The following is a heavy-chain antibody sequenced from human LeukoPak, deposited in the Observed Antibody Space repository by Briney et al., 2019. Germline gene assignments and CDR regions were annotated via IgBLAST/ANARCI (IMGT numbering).Heavy chain of an antibody. J-gene: IGHJ4*02. V-gene: IGHV3-64*01. D-gene: IGHD3-3*01. CDR1: GFTFSSYA. Sequence: GGSLRPSCAASGFTFSSYAMHWVRQAPGKGLEYVSAISSNGGSTYYANSVKGRFTISRDNSKNTLYLQMGSLRAEDMAVYCCARAPITIFGVVKYYFDYWGQGTLVTVSS. CDR2: ISSNGGST. CDR3: ARAPITIFGVVKYYFDY.